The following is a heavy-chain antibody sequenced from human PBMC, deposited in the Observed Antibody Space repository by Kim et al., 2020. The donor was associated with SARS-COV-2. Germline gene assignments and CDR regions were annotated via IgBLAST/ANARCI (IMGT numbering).Heavy chain of an antibody. CDR3: ARDEEYGMDV. V-gene: IGHV3-74*01. CDR2: ST. J-gene: IGHJ6*02. Sequence: STSYADAVKVRFAISRDNAKNTLYLQMNSLRAEDTAVYDCARDEEYGMDVCGQGTTVTVSS.